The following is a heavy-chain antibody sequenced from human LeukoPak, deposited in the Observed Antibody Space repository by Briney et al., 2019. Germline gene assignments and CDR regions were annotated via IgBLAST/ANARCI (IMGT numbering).Heavy chain of an antibody. CDR1: GFTFSDYY. J-gene: IGHJ3*02. CDR2: ISSSGSTI. D-gene: IGHD5-18*01. V-gene: IGHV3-11*01. CDR3: ARERLGYSYAFDI. Sequence: GGSLRLSRAASGFTFSDYYMSWIRQAPGKGLEWVSYISSSGSTIYYADSVKGRFTISRDNAKNSLYLQMNSLRAEDTAVYYCARERLGYSYAFDIWGQGTMVTVSS.